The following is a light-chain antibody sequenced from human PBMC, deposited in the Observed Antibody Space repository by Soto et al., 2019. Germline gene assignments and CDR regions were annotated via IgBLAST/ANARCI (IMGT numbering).Light chain of an antibody. V-gene: IGKV1-39*01. CDR1: QEISNY. CDR3: QQSYSTPWT. Sequence: DIQMIQSPSSLSASVGDRVTITCQASQEISNYLNWYQQKPGKAPKLLIYAASSLQSGVPSRFSGSESGTDFTLSISSLQPEDFATYYCQQSYSTPWTFGQGTKVEIK. CDR2: AAS. J-gene: IGKJ1*01.